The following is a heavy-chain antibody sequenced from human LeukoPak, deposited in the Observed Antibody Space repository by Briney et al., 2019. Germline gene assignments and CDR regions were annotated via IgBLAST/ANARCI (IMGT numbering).Heavy chain of an antibody. V-gene: IGHV3-43*02. CDR1: GFTFDDYA. D-gene: IGHD3-16*02. CDR3: ARDMGLRLGELSYPDY. Sequence: GGSLRLSCAASGFTFDDYAMHWVRQAPGKGLEWVSLISGDGGSTYYADSVKGRFTISRDNSKNSLYLQMNSLRTEDTALYYCARDMGLRLGELSYPDYWGQGTLVTVSS. CDR2: ISGDGGST. J-gene: IGHJ4*02.